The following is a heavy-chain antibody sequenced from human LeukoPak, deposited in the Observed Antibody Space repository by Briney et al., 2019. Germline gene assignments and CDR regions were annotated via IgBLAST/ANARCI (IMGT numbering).Heavy chain of an antibody. CDR1: GGTFSSYA. CDR2: IIPIFGTA. Sequence: SVKVSCKASGGTFSSYAITWVRQAPGQGLEWMGGIIPIFGTANYTQKFQGRVTITADKSTSTAYMDLSSLRSEDTAVYYCARVRAAGRTRDAFDIWGQGTMVTVSS. J-gene: IGHJ3*02. CDR3: ARVRAAGRTRDAFDI. V-gene: IGHV1-69*06. D-gene: IGHD1-14*01.